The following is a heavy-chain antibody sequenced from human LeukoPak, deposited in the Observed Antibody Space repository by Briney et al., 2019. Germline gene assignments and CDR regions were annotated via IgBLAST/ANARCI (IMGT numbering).Heavy chain of an antibody. Sequence: GGFLRLSCAASGFTFSNYWMHWVRQAPGKGLVWVSRVNSGGSSTSCADSVKGRFTISRDNAKNTLYLQMNSLRAEDTAVYYCARGVGGSRYFDYWGQGTLVTVSS. V-gene: IGHV3-74*01. CDR2: VNSGGSST. J-gene: IGHJ4*02. D-gene: IGHD2-15*01. CDR3: ARGVGGSRYFDY. CDR1: GFTFSNYW.